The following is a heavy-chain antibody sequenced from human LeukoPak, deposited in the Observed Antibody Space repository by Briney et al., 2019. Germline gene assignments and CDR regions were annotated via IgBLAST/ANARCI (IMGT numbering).Heavy chain of an antibody. CDR1: GGSISSSNW. CDR3: ASSYSSSSFDY. D-gene: IGHD6-6*01. Sequence: SGTLSLTCAVSGGSISSSNWWSWVRQPPGKGLEWIGEIYHSGSTNYNPSLKSRVTISVDTSKNQFSLKLSSVTAADTAVYYCASSYSSSSFDYWGQGTLVTVSS. V-gene: IGHV4-4*02. CDR2: IYHSGST. J-gene: IGHJ4*02.